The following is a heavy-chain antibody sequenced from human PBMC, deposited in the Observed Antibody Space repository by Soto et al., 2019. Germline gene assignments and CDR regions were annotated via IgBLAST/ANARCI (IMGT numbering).Heavy chain of an antibody. CDR2: IIPILGIA. CDR1: GGTFSSYT. Sequence: SVKVSCKASGGTFSSYTISWVRQAPGQGLEWMGRIIPILGIANYAQKFQGRVTITADKSTSTAYMELSSLRSEDTAVYYCARATVTTLYYYYYYMDVWGKGTTVTVSS. D-gene: IGHD4-4*01. J-gene: IGHJ6*03. V-gene: IGHV1-69*02. CDR3: ARATVTTLYYYYYYMDV.